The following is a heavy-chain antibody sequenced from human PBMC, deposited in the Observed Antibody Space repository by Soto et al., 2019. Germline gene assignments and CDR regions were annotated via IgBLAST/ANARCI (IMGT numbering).Heavy chain of an antibody. CDR1: GGSISSYY. V-gene: IGHV4-59*01. CDR2: IYYSGST. CDR3: ARRGRDCYRRGYYYGMDV. Sequence: PSESLSLTCTVSGGSISSYYWSWIRQPPGKGMEWIGYIYYSGSTNYNPSLKSRVTISVDTSKNQFSLKLSSVTAADTAVYYCARRGRDCYRRGYYYGMDVWGQGTTVT. J-gene: IGHJ6*02. D-gene: IGHD2-21*01.